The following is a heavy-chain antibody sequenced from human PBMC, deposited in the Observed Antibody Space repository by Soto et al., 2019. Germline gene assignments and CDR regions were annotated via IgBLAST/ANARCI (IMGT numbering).Heavy chain of an antibody. D-gene: IGHD6-13*01. CDR2: ISYDGSNK. J-gene: IGHJ6*02. CDR1: GFTFSSYA. CDR3: ARVLYSSSWYYYYYGMDV. Sequence: GGSLRLSCAASGFTFSSYAMHWVRQAPGKGLEWVAVISYDGSNKYYADSVKGRFTISRGNSKNTLYLQMNSLRAEDTAVYYCARVLYSSSWYYYYYGMDVWGQGTTVTVSS. V-gene: IGHV3-30-3*01.